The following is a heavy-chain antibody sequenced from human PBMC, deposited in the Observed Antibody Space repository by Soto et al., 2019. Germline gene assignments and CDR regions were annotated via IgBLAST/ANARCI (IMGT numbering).Heavy chain of an antibody. CDR3: ARHGSYTVNNYFDY. Sequence: PSQTLSLTCTVSGGSISSSSYYWGWIRQPPGKGLEWIGSIYYSGSTYYNPSLKSRVTISVDTSKNQFSLKLSSVTAADTAVYYCARHGSYTVNNYFDYWGQGTLVTVSS. V-gene: IGHV4-39*01. CDR2: IYYSGST. J-gene: IGHJ4*02. D-gene: IGHD4-17*01. CDR1: GGSISSSSYY.